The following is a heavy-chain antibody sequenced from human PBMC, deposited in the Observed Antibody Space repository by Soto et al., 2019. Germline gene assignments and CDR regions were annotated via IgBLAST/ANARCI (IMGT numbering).Heavy chain of an antibody. CDR2: IYYSGST. Sequence: SETLSLTCTVSGGSISSSSYYWGWIRQPPGKGLEWIGSIYYSGSTYYNPSLKSRVTISVDTSENQFSLKLSSVTAADTAVYYCARSGEWLVHIVDYWGQGTLVTVSS. CDR3: ARSGEWLVHIVDY. D-gene: IGHD6-19*01. V-gene: IGHV4-39*01. J-gene: IGHJ4*02. CDR1: GGSISSSSYY.